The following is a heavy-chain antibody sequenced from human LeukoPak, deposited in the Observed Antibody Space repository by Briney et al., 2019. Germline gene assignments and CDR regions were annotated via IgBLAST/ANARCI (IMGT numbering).Heavy chain of an antibody. D-gene: IGHD2-15*01. CDR3: ARTDALYCSGGSCYSGHFDY. J-gene: IGHJ4*02. V-gene: IGHV3-20*04. Sequence: RTGGSLRLSCAASGFTFDDYGMSWVRQAPGKGLEWVSGINWNGGSTGYADSVKGRFTISRDNAKNSLYLQMNSLRAEDTALYYCARTDALYCSGGSCYSGHFDYWGQGTLVTVSS. CDR2: INWNGGST. CDR1: GFTFDDYG.